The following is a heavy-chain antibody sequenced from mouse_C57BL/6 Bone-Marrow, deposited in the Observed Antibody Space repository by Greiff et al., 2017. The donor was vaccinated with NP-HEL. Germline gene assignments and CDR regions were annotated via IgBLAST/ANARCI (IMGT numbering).Heavy chain of an antibody. CDR2: INPNNGGT. D-gene: IGHD3-2*02. CDR3: ARDSGYAFDY. V-gene: IGHV1-53*01. J-gene: IGHJ2*01. Sequence: QVQLQQPGTELVKPGASVKLSCKASGYTFTSYWMHWLKQRPGQGLEWIGNINPNNGGTNDNEKFKTKATLTVDKSSSTAYMQLSSRTSEDAAVDYCARDSGYAFDYWGQGTTLTVSS. CDR1: GYTFTSYW.